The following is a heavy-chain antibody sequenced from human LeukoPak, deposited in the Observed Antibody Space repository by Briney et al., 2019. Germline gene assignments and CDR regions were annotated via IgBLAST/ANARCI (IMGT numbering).Heavy chain of an antibody. CDR3: ASGGPSSSWYVSWFDP. Sequence: ASVKVSCKASGGTFSSYAISWVRQAPGQGLEWMGGIIPIFGTANYAQKFQGRVTITTDESTSTAYMELSSLRSEDTAVYYCASGGPSSSWYVSWFDPWGQGTLVTVSS. J-gene: IGHJ5*02. CDR1: GGTFSSYA. CDR2: IIPIFGTA. D-gene: IGHD6-13*01. V-gene: IGHV1-69*05.